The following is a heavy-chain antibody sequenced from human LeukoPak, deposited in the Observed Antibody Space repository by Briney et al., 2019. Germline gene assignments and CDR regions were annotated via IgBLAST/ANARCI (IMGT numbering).Heavy chain of an antibody. V-gene: IGHV3-30*18. CDR1: GFTFSSYG. CDR2: ISYDGSNK. J-gene: IGHJ5*02. Sequence: GGSLRLSCAASGFTFSSYGMHWVRQAPGKGLEWVAVISYDGSNKYYADSVKGRFTISRDNSKSTLYLQMNSLRAEDTAVYYCAKEIRGVIENPWGQGTLVTVSS. D-gene: IGHD3-10*01. CDR3: AKEIRGVIENP.